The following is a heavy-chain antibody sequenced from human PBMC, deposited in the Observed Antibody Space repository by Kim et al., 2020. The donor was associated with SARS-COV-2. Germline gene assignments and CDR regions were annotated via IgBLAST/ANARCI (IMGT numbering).Heavy chain of an antibody. CDR3: ARSLRPYYDSSGYYFDY. J-gene: IGHJ4*02. Sequence: VKGRFTISRHNSKNTLYLHMNSLRAEDTAVYYCARSLRPYYDSSGYYFDYWGQGTLVTVSS. V-gene: IGHV3-53*04. D-gene: IGHD3-22*01.